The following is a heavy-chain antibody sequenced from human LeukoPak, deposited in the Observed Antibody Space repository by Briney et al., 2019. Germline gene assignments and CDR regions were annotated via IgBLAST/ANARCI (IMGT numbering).Heavy chain of an antibody. D-gene: IGHD2-2*01. CDR1: GFTFSNAW. V-gene: IGHV3-15*01. J-gene: IGHJ4*02. Sequence: GGSLRLSCAASGFTFSNAWMSWVRPAPGKGLEWVGRIKSKTDGGTTDYAAPVKGRFTISRDDSKNTLYLQMNSLKTEDTAVYYCTTPYPVVPAEDYWGQGTLVTVSS. CDR3: TTPYPVVPAEDY. CDR2: IKSKTDGGTT.